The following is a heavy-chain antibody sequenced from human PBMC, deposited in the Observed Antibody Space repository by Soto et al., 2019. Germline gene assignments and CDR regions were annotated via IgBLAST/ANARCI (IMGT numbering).Heavy chain of an antibody. D-gene: IGHD6-13*01. CDR3: AGAAAGTYPYYYYYGMDV. V-gene: IGHV3-7*03. J-gene: IGHJ6*02. CDR2: IKQDGSEK. CDR1: GFTFSSYW. Sequence: GGSLRLSCAASGFTFSSYWMSWVRQAPGKGLEWVANIKQDGSEKYYVDSVKGRFTISRDNAKSSLYLQMNSLRAEDTAVYYCAGAAAGTYPYYYYYGMDVWGQGTTVTVSS.